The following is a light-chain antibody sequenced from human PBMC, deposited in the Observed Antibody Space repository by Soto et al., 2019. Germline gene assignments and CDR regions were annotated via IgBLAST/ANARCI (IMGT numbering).Light chain of an antibody. Sequence: DIQMTQSPSTLSASVGDRVTITCRASQSISSWLAWYQQEPGKAPKVLIYDASSLESGVPSRFSGSGSGTEFTLTISSLQPDDFATYYCQQYKSYWTFGQGTKVDIK. V-gene: IGKV1-5*01. CDR3: QQYKSYWT. CDR1: QSISSW. CDR2: DAS. J-gene: IGKJ1*01.